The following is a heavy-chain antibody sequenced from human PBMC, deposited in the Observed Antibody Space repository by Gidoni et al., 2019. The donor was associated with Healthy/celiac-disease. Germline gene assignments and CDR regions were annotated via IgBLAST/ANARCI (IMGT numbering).Heavy chain of an antibody. V-gene: IGHV1-2*02. CDR3: ARVGVPAAIMPGYYYYGMDV. Sequence: QVQLVQSGAEVKTPGASVKVYCKASGYTFTGSSMHWVRQAPGQGLEWMGWINPNSGGTNYAQKFQGRVTMTRDTSISTAYMELSRLRSDDTAVYYCARVGVPAAIMPGYYYYGMDVWGQGTTVTVSS. CDR2: INPNSGGT. J-gene: IGHJ6*02. CDR1: GYTFTGSS. D-gene: IGHD2-2*02.